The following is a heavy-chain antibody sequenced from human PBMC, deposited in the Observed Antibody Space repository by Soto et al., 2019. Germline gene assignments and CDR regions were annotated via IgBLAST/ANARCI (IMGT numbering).Heavy chain of an antibody. CDR2: IWYDGSNK. V-gene: IGHV3-33*01. CDR1: GFTFSSYG. Sequence: GGSLRLSCAASGFTFSSYGMHWVRQAPGKGLEWVAVIWYDGSNKYYVDSVKGRFTISRDNSKNTLYLQMNSLRAEDTAVYYCARDSGYTYYFDYWGQGTLVTVSS. CDR3: ARDSGYTYYFDY. D-gene: IGHD5-12*01. J-gene: IGHJ4*02.